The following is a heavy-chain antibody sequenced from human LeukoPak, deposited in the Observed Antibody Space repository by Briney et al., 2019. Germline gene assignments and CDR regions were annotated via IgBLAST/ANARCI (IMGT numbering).Heavy chain of an antibody. V-gene: IGHV3-30*02. Sequence: GGSLRLSCAASGFTCSSYGMHWVRQAPGKGLEWVAFIRYDGSNKYYADSVKGRFTISRYNSKNTLYLQMNSLRAEDTAVYYCAKDVERIAAAGPYWYFDLWGRGTLVTVSS. J-gene: IGHJ2*01. CDR2: IRYDGSNK. CDR3: AKDVERIAAAGPYWYFDL. D-gene: IGHD6-13*01. CDR1: GFTCSSYG.